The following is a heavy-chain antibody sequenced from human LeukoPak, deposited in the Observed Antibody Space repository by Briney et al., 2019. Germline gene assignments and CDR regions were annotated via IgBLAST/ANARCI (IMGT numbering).Heavy chain of an antibody. CDR1: GYTFTAYY. J-gene: IGHJ4*02. CDR2: INPNSGGT. Sequence: ASVKVSCKASGYTFTAYYIHWVRQAPGQGLEWMGWINPNSGGTTYAQIFQGRVTMTRDTSISTAYMEVSRLRSDDTAVYYCARVGGPGYSSGWYGYWGQGTLVTVSS. CDR3: ARVGGPGYSSGWYGY. V-gene: IGHV1-2*02. D-gene: IGHD6-19*01.